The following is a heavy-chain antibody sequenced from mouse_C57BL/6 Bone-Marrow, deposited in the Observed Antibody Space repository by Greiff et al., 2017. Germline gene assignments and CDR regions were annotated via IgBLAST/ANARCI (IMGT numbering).Heavy chain of an antibody. D-gene: IGHD1-1*01. CDR1: GYTFTSYG. CDR2: IYPRSGNT. V-gene: IGHV1-81*01. Sequence: VQLQQSGAELARPGASVKLSCKASGYTFTSYGISWVKQRTGQGLEWIGEIYPRSGNTYYNEKFKGKATLTADKSSSTAYMELRSLTSEDSAVYFCARGGDYYGSSYGRYFDVWGTGTTVTVAS. CDR3: ARGGDYYGSSYGRYFDV. J-gene: IGHJ1*03.